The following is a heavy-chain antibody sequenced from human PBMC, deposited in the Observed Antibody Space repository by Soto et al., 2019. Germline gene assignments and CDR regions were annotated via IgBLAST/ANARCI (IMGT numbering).Heavy chain of an antibody. CDR1: GFTFSDSA. J-gene: IGHJ5*02. V-gene: IGHV3-73*01. CDR3: TRSPDADCGVGSCRNWFDP. Sequence: EVQLVESGGGLVQPGGSLKLSCAASGFTFSDSAMHWVRQASGKGLEWVGRIKTKPNNYATAYGASVQGRFTISRDDSKSTAYLQMNSLKTEDTALYYCTRSPDADCGVGSCRNWFDPWGQGILVTVSS. CDR2: IKTKPNNYAT. D-gene: IGHD2-15*01.